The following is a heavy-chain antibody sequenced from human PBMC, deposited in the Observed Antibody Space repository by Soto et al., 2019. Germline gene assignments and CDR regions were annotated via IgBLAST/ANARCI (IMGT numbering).Heavy chain of an antibody. J-gene: IGHJ4*02. CDR3: ARVTTYYDNSTDSRPNRFDN. CDR1: DCSFSTSNW. CDR2: IYHSGST. Sequence: SATLSLPCAVSDCSFSTSNWWRWVRLPAGRGLEWIGEIYHSGSTNYTPSLKSRVTISVDKSKNQFSLKLSSVTAADTAVYYCARVTTYYDNSTDSRPNRFDNWGQEALVTVSS. V-gene: IGHV4-4*02. D-gene: IGHD3-9*01.